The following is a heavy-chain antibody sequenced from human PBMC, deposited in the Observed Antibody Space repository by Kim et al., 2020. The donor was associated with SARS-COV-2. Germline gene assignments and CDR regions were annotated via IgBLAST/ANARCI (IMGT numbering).Heavy chain of an antibody. D-gene: IGHD1-1*01. Sequence: VKGRFTISRDNSKNSLYLQMNSLRTEDTALYYCAKELERSHYYYYYGMDVWGQGTTVTVSS. J-gene: IGHJ6*02. V-gene: IGHV3-43*01. CDR3: AKELERSHYYYYYGMDV.